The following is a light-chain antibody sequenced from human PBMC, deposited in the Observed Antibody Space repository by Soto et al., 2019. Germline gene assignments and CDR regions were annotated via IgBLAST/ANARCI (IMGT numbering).Light chain of an antibody. CDR1: SSDVGAYNF. J-gene: IGLJ2*01. CDR2: EVN. CDR3: TSHAGSTNLI. Sequence: QSALTQPPSASGSPGQSVTISCTGNSSDVGAYNFVSWYQQHPGKAPKLMIYEVNKRPSGVPDRFSGSKSGNTASLTVSGLQAEDEGDYYCTSHAGSTNLIFGGGTKLTVL. V-gene: IGLV2-8*01.